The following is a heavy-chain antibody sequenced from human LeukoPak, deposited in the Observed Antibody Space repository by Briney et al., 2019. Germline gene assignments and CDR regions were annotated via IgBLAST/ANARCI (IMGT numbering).Heavy chain of an antibody. CDR3: ANSIAAAGGYYYGMDV. Sequence: GRSLRLSCAASGFTFDDYAMHWVRQAPGKGLEWVSGISWNSGSIGYADSVKGRFTISRDNAKNSLYLQMNSLRAGDTALYYCANSIAAAGGYYYGMDVWGQGTTVTVSS. V-gene: IGHV3-9*01. CDR1: GFTFDDYA. D-gene: IGHD6-13*01. J-gene: IGHJ6*02. CDR2: ISWNSGSI.